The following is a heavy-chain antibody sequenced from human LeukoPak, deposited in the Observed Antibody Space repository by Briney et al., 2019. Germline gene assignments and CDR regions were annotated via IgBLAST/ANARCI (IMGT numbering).Heavy chain of an antibody. CDR1: GYTLSKLS. CDR2: FDPEDGQT. V-gene: IGHV1-24*01. Sequence: ASVKVSCKAPGYTLSKLSIHWVRQPSGKGLEWMGAFDPEDGQTIYAQEFQGRATMTADTSTDTAYMELSSLTSDDTAVYYCVTDPYTTTDDNNFEPQGAYWRQGTVVTVSS. J-gene: IGHJ4*02. D-gene: IGHD5-24*01. CDR3: VTDPYTTTDDNNFEPQGAY.